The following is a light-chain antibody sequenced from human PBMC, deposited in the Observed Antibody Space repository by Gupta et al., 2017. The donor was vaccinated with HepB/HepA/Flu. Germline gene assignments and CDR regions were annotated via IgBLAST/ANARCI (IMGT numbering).Light chain of an antibody. CDR2: GAS. CDR3: QQYNSWPYT. CDR1: QSLKGN. Sequence: EIVITQSPGTLSVSPGERATLSCRASQSLKGNLAWYQQRPGQAPRLVIFGASRTATGMPARFSGSESGTEGTDFTLTISSLQSEDFAVYYCQQYNSWPYTFGQGTKLEIK. J-gene: IGKJ2*01. V-gene: IGKV3-15*01.